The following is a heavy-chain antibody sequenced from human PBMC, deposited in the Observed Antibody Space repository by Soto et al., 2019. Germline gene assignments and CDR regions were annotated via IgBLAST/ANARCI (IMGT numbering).Heavy chain of an antibody. CDR2: ISYDGSNK. V-gene: IGHV3-30*18. CDR1: GFTFSSYG. D-gene: IGHD6-13*01. Sequence: QVQLVESGGGVVQPGRSLRLSCAASGFTFSSYGMHWVRQAPGKGLEWVAVISYDGSNKYYADSVKGRFTISRDNSKNTLYLQMNSLRAEDTAVYYCAKGGTAAAGCFDYWGQGTLVTVCS. CDR3: AKGGTAAAGCFDY. J-gene: IGHJ4*02.